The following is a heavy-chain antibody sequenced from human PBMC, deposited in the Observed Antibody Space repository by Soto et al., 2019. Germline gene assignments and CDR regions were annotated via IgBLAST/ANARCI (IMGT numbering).Heavy chain of an antibody. V-gene: IGHV1-18*01. CDR3: ARVPIDNYCSGGSCYSVAGAFDI. J-gene: IGHJ3*02. Sequence: ASVKVSCKASGYTFTSYGISWVRQAPGQGLEWMGWISAYNGNTKYSQKFQGRVTMTTDTSASTAYMELSSLRSEDTAVYYCARVPIDNYCSGGSCYSVAGAFDIWGQGTMVTV. CDR2: ISAYNGNT. D-gene: IGHD2-15*01. CDR1: GYTFTSYG.